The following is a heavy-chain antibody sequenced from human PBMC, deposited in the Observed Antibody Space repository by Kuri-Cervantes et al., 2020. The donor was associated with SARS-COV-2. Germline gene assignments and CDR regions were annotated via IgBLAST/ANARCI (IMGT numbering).Heavy chain of an antibody. CDR3: VGHTGSNGWYRESHFEL. J-gene: IGHJ4*02. V-gene: IGHV4-39*07. Sequence: SETLSLTCTVSGGSINSTIYNWGWVRQPPGKGLEWIGCIHYTGSTYYNPSLKSRITISADTSKNQFSLKLRSLTAADTAVYYCVGHTGSNGWYRESHFELWGQGTLVTVSS. CDR1: GGSINSTIYN. D-gene: IGHD6-19*01. CDR2: IHYTGST.